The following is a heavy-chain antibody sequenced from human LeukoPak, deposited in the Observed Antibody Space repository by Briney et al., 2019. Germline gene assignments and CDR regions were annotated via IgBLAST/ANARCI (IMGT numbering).Heavy chain of an antibody. CDR3: ARGPASIYSSSSLFLDY. D-gene: IGHD6-6*01. Sequence: SETLSLTCAVYGGSFSGYYWSWIRQPPGKGLEWIGEINHSGSTNYNPSLKSRVTISVDTSKNQFSLKLSSVTAEDTAVYYCARGPASIYSSSSLFLDYWGQGTLVTVSS. V-gene: IGHV4-34*01. J-gene: IGHJ4*02. CDR1: GGSFSGYY. CDR2: INHSGST.